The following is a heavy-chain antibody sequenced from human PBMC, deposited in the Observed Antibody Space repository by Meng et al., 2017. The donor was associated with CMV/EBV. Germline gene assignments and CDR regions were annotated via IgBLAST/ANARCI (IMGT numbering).Heavy chain of an antibody. D-gene: IGHD3-3*01. J-gene: IGHJ4*02. Sequence: GESLKISCAASGFTFSSYAMHWVRQAPRKGLEWVAVISYDGSNKYYADSVKGRFTISRDNSKNTLYLQMNSLRAEDTAVYYCARDYDFWSGYYTGGNFDYWGQGTLVTVSS. CDR1: GFTFSSYA. V-gene: IGHV3-30-3*01. CDR2: ISYDGSNK. CDR3: ARDYDFWSGYYTGGNFDY.